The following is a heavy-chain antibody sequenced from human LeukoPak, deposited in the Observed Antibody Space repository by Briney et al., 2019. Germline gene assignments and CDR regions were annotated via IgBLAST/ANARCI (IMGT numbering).Heavy chain of an antibody. V-gene: IGHV4-4*09. CDR1: GGSIGSYY. D-gene: IGHD6-25*01. Sequence: PSETLSLTCTVSGGSIGSYYWSWIRQPPGKGLEWIGYIYTSGSTNYNPSLKSRVTISVDTSKNQFSLKLSSVTAADTAVYYCARSQRAQPAFDYWGQGTLVTVSS. CDR2: IYTSGST. CDR3: ARSQRAQPAFDY. J-gene: IGHJ4*02.